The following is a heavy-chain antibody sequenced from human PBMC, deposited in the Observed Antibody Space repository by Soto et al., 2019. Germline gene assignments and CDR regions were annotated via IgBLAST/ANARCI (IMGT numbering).Heavy chain of an antibody. CDR3: AGYLMDF. D-gene: IGHD1-1*01. CDR1: GGSISSYY. J-gene: IGHJ6*02. Sequence: SETLSLTCTVSGGSISSYYWSWIRQPPGKGLEWIGYIYYSGSTNYNPSLKSRVTISVDTSKNQFSLKLSSVTAADTAVYYCAGYLMDFWGQGTTVSVSS. V-gene: IGHV4-59*01. CDR2: IYYSGST.